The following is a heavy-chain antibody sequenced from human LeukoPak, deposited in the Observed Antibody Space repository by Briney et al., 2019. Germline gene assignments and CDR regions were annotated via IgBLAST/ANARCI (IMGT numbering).Heavy chain of an antibody. V-gene: IGHV5-51*01. D-gene: IGHD6-13*01. CDR3: ARHVAIAAAGYYYYYYMDV. CDR2: IYPGDSDT. CDR1: GYSVTSYW. Sequence: GESLKISCKGSGYSVTSYWIGWVRQMPGKGLEWMGIIYPGDSDTRYSPSFQGQVTISADKSISTAYLQWSSLKASDTAMYYCARHVAIAAAGYYYYYYMDVWGKGTTVTVSS. J-gene: IGHJ6*03.